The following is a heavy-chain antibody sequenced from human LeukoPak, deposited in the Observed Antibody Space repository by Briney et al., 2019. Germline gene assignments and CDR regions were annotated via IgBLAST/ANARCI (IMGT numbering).Heavy chain of an antibody. CDR2: ISSSGSTI. CDR1: GFTFSDYY. V-gene: IGHV3-11*01. CDR3: ARGDYYGSGSRSNWFDP. J-gene: IGHJ5*02. D-gene: IGHD3-10*01. Sequence: GGSLRPSCAASGFTFSDYYMSWIRQAPGKGLEWVSYISSSGSTIYYADSVKGRFTISRDNAKNSLYLQMNSLRAEDTAVYYCARGDYYGSGSRSNWFDPWGQGTLVTVSS.